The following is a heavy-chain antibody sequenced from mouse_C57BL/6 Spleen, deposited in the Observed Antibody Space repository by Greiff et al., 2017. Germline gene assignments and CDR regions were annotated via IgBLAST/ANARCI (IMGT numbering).Heavy chain of an antibody. CDR2: IDPSDSYT. Sequence: QVQLQQPGAELVRPGTSVKLSCKASGYTFTSYWMHWVKQRPGQGLEWIGVIDPSDSYTNYNQKFKGKATLTVDTSSSTAYMQRSSLTSEDSAVYYCAIYYGNSHWYFDVWGTGTTVTVSS. V-gene: IGHV1-59*01. CDR1: GYTFTSYW. CDR3: AIYYGNSHWYFDV. J-gene: IGHJ1*03. D-gene: IGHD2-1*01.